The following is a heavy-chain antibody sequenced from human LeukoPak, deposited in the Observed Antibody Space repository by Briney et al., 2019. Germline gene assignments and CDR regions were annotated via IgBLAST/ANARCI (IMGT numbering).Heavy chain of an antibody. D-gene: IGHD2-2*02. Sequence: GGSLRLSCAASGFTFSSYAMSWVRQAPGKGLEWVSVIYSGGSTYYADSVKGRFTISRDNSKNTLYLQMNSLRAEDTAVYYCARGPVVVPAAIGGYFGLWGRGTLVTVSS. V-gene: IGHV3-53*01. J-gene: IGHJ2*01. CDR3: ARGPVVVPAAIGGYFGL. CDR2: IYSGGST. CDR1: GFTFSSYA.